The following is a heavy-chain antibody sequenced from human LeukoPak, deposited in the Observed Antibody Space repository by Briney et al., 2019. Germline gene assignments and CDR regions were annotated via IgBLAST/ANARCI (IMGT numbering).Heavy chain of an antibody. Sequence: GGSLRLSCAVSGFTFNTYTVIWVRLAPGKGLEGVSSISSSSRNIYYADSVEGRFTVSRDNAKNSLYLQMNSLRAEDTAVYYCARGKLWFGGTETYYYYGMDVWGTGTTVTVSS. CDR3: ARGKLWFGGTETYYYYGMDV. CDR1: GFTFNTYT. J-gene: IGHJ6*04. D-gene: IGHD3-10*01. V-gene: IGHV3-21*01. CDR2: ISSSSRNI.